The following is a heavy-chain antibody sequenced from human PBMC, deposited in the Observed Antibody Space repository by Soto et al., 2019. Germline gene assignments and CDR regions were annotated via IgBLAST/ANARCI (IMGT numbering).Heavy chain of an antibody. CDR2: IIPILGIA. D-gene: IGHD6-13*01. J-gene: IGHJ4*02. CDR1: GGTFSSYT. CDR3: ARDVGIAAAGIFDY. V-gene: IGHV1-69*04. Sequence: SVQVSCTASGGTFSSYTISWVRQAPGQGLEWLGRIIPILGIANYAQKFQGRVTITADKSTSTAYMELSSLRSGDSVVYFCARDVGIAAAGIFDYWGQGTLVTVSS.